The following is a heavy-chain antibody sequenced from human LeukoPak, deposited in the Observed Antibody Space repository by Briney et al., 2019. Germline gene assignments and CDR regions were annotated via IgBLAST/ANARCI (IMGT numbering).Heavy chain of an antibody. CDR3: ARRLTFRGFGELFGWFDP. Sequence: SETLSLTCAVYGGSFSGYYWSWIGQPPGEGLEWIGEISHSGSTNYNPSLKSRVTISVDTSKNQFSLKLSSVTAADTAVYYCARRLTFRGFGELFGWFDPWGQGTLVTVSS. V-gene: IGHV4-34*01. CDR1: GGSFSGYY. CDR2: ISHSGST. J-gene: IGHJ5*02. D-gene: IGHD3-10*01.